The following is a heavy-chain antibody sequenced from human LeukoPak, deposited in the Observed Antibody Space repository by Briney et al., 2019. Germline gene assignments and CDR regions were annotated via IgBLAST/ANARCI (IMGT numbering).Heavy chain of an antibody. CDR1: GFTFSSYS. CDR3: ARDTYYDSSGPADAFDI. V-gene: IGHV3-21*01. Sequence: GGSLRLSCAASGFTFSSYSMNWVRQAPGKGLEWVSSISSSSSYIYYADSVKGRFTTSRDNAKNSLYLQMNSLRAEDTAVYYCARDTYYDSSGPADAFDIWGQGTMVTVSS. CDR2: ISSSSSYI. D-gene: IGHD3-22*01. J-gene: IGHJ3*02.